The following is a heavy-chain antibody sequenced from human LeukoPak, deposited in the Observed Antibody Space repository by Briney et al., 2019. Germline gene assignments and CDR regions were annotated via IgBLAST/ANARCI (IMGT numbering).Heavy chain of an antibody. V-gene: IGHV4-59*12. CDR3: ARDRGRIGLYWFDP. D-gene: IGHD3/OR15-3a*01. CDR1: GGSISSYY. CDR2: IYYSGST. Sequence: SETLSLTCTVSGGSISSYYWSWIRQPPGKGLEWIGYIYYSGSTYYNPSLKSRVTISVDTSKNQFSLKLSSVTAADTAVYYCARDRGRIGLYWFDPWGQGTLVTVSS. J-gene: IGHJ5*02.